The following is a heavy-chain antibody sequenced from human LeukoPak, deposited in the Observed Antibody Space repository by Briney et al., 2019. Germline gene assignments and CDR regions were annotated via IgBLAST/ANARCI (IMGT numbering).Heavy chain of an antibody. CDR3: ARAVGAPYYYMDV. V-gene: IGHV4-39*07. Sequence: PSDTLSLTCIISDDSISSSTYYWGWIRQPPGKGLEWIGTLYYSGETYYNPSLKSRVTISIDTSKKQFSLKLTSVTAADTAVYYCARAVGAPYYYMDVWGKGTTVTVSS. J-gene: IGHJ6*03. CDR1: DDSISSSTYY. CDR2: LYYSGET. D-gene: IGHD1-26*01.